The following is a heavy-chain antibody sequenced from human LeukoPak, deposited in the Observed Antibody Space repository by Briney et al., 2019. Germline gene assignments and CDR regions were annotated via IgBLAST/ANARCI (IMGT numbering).Heavy chain of an antibody. CDR1: GFTFSSYA. CDR2: ISGSGGST. J-gene: IGHJ4*02. CDR3: AKGLDDSSGYYLPFDY. D-gene: IGHD3-22*01. V-gene: IGHV3-23*01. Sequence: PGGSLRLSCAASGFTFSSYAMSWVRQAPGKGLEWVSDISGSGGSTYYADSVKGRFTISRDNSKNTLYLQMNSLRAEDTAVYYCAKGLDDSSGYYLPFDYWGQGTLVTVSS.